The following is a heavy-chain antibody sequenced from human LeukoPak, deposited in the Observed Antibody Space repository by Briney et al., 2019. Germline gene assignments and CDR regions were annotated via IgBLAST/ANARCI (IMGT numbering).Heavy chain of an antibody. CDR2: VNTKSGRT. Sequence: GASVKVSCKTSGYSFTDYYIHWVRQAPGQGLEWMGWVNTKSGRTSSARKFQGRVTMTRDPSITTVYMDMAWLTSCGTAIYFCATADFIDAGPYLIGPWGQGTLVTVSS. V-gene: IGHV1-2*02. CDR3: ATADFIDAGPYLIGP. J-gene: IGHJ5*02. D-gene: IGHD3-3*01. CDR1: GYSFTDYY.